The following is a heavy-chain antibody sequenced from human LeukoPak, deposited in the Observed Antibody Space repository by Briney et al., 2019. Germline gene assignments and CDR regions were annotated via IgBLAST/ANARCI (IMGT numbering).Heavy chain of an antibody. D-gene: IGHD6-13*01. CDR2: ISSSSSYI. CDR3: ARDQSYSSSWQTPTY. V-gene: IGHV3-21*01. Sequence: GGSLRLSCAASGFTFSSYSMNWVRQAPGKGLEWVSSISSSSSYIYYADSVKGRFTISRDNAKNSLYLQMNSLRAEDTAVYYCARDQSYSSSWQTPTYWGQGTLVTVSS. J-gene: IGHJ4*02. CDR1: GFTFSSYS.